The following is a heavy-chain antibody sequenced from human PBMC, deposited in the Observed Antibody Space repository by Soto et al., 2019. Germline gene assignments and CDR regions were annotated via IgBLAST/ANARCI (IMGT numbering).Heavy chain of an antibody. J-gene: IGHJ6*02. Sequence: SSVKVSCKASGYTFTSYDISWVRQAPGQGLEWMGGIIPIFGTANYAQKFQGRVTITADKSTSTAYMELSSLRSEDTAVYYCARVPLATVTTTLPYYYGMDVWGQGTTVTVSS. CDR3: ARVPLATVTTTLPYYYGMDV. CDR1: GYTFTSYD. D-gene: IGHD4-17*01. V-gene: IGHV1-69*06. CDR2: IIPIFGTA.